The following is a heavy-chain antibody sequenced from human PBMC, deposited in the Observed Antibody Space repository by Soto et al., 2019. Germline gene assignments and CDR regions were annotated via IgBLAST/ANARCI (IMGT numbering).Heavy chain of an antibody. Sequence: TSEPLSHSWTVSDGSIINSSYYWGWIRRPPGKGLEWIGTIYYSGITYYNPSLKSRVTISVDTSKNQFSLKLTSVTPADTAVYYCARHGSNWGQGTLVT. V-gene: IGHV4-39*01. CDR2: IYYSGIT. CDR1: DGSIINSSYY. CDR3: ARHGSN. J-gene: IGHJ4*02.